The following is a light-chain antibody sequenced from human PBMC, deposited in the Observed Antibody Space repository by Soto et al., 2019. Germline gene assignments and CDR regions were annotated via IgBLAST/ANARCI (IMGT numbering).Light chain of an antibody. J-gene: IGKJ5*01. V-gene: IGKV3-15*01. Sequence: EIGVTQSPATLSVSPGERATLSCRASQSVSSNLAWYQQKPGQAPRLLIYGASSRATGIPVRFSGSGSGTEFTLTISSLQSEDFAVYYCQQYNNWPLTFGQGTRLEIK. CDR2: GAS. CDR3: QQYNNWPLT. CDR1: QSVSSN.